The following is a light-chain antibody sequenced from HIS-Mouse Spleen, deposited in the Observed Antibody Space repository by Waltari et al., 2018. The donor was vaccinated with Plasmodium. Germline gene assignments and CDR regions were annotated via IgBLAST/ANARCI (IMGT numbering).Light chain of an antibody. CDR1: NIGSKN. J-gene: IGLJ2*01. CDR3: QVWDSSTV. Sequence: SYELTQPLSVSVALGQTARIPCGGNNIGSKNVHWYQQKPGQAPVLVIYRDSNRPSGIPERFSGSNSGNTATLTISRAQAGDEADYYCQVWDSSTVLGGGTKLTVL. CDR2: RDS. V-gene: IGLV3-9*01.